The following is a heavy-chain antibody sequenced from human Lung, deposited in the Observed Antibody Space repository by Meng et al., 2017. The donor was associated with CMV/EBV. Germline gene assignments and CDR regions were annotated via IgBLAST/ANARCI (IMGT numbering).Heavy chain of an antibody. CDR2: IIPVLGTA. CDR1: GGTFSSYA. Sequence: SXXVSXKASGGTFSSYAISWVRQAPGQGLEWMGGIIPVLGTANYPQKFQGRVTITTDESTSTAYMELSSLRSDDTAVYYCARVVPPSYYYDSSGYYAYWXQGPLVTVSS. D-gene: IGHD3-22*01. V-gene: IGHV1-69*05. J-gene: IGHJ4*02. CDR3: ARVVPPSYYYDSSGYYAY.